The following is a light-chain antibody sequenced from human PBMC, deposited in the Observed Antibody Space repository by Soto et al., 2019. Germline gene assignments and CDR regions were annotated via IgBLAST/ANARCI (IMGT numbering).Light chain of an antibody. CDR3: QVLDSSSDHHWV. CDR1: NTGSKS. J-gene: IGLJ3*02. V-gene: IGLV3-21*02. CDR2: DDS. Sequence: SSELTQPPSVSVAPGQTARITCGGNNTGSKSVHWYQQKPGQAPVLVVYDDSDRPSGIPERFSGSNSGNTATLTISGVEAGDEADYYCQVLDSSSDHHWVFGGGTKLTVL.